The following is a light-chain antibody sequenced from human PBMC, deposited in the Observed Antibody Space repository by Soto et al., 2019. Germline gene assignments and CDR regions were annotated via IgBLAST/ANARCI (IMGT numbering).Light chain of an antibody. CDR1: QRISKY. V-gene: IGKV1-39*01. J-gene: IGKJ1*01. Sequence: DIPMTQSPSSLSASVGDRVTITCRASQRISKYLSWFQQKPGKAPKLLIYATSSLQSGVPSRFSGSGSWTDFTLTISSLQPEDFATYYCQQSDSTPPWTFGQGTKVEIK. CDR2: ATS. CDR3: QQSDSTPPWT.